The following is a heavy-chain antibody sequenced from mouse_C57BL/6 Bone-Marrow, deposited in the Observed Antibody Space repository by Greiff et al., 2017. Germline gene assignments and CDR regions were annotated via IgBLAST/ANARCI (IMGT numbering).Heavy chain of an antibody. CDR2: INPYNGGT. CDR1: GYTFTDYY. CDR3: ARIYDGYFYAMDY. Sequence: EVKLVESGPVLVKPGASVKMSCKASGYTFTDYYMNWVKQSHGKSLEWIGVINPYNGGTSYNQKFKGKATLTVDKSSSTAYMELNSLTSEDSAVYYCARIYDGYFYAMDYWGQGTSVTVSS. V-gene: IGHV1-19*01. D-gene: IGHD2-3*01. J-gene: IGHJ4*01.